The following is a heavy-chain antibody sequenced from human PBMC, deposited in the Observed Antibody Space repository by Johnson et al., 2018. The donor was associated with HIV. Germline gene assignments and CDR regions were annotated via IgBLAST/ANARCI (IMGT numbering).Heavy chain of an antibody. CDR3: ARERLTTHAFDI. J-gene: IGHJ3*02. Sequence: MQLVESGGGVVQPGRSLRLSCAVYGLSFSKAWMSWVRQAPGKGLEWVGRIKTKTEGGTTDYAASVKGRFTISRDDSKNTLYLQMNTLRPEDTAVYYCARERLTTHAFDIWGQGTMVTVSS. D-gene: IGHD4-17*01. V-gene: IGHV3-15*01. CDR1: GLSFSKAW. CDR2: IKTKTEGGTT.